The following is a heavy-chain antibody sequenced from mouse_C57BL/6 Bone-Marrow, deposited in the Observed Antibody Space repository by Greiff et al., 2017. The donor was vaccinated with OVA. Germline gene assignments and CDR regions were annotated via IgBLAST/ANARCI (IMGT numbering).Heavy chain of an antibody. J-gene: IGHJ1*03. CDR1: GFTFSSYA. CDR2: ISDGGSYT. V-gene: IGHV5-4*01. Sequence: EVQLVESGGGLVKPGGSLKLSCAASGFTFSSYAMSWVRQTPEKRLEWVATISDGGSYTYYPDNVKGRFTISRDNAKNNLYLQMSHLKSEDTAMYYCARGKSRWYFDVWGTGTTVTVAS. CDR3: ARGKSRWYFDV.